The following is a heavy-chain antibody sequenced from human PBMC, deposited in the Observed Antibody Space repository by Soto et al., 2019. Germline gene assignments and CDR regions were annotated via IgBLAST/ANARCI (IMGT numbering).Heavy chain of an antibody. V-gene: IGHV4-59*08. J-gene: IGHJ5*02. CDR1: GGSLSPNY. D-gene: IGHD3-22*01. Sequence: PSETLSLTCTVSGGSLSPNYWTWIRQPPGKGLEWIAYIYYSGTATYNPSLNSRVAISLDMSKNQISLTLSSVTASDTAVYYCARSYYDSTGFAVDPWGQGTLVTVSS. CDR2: IYYSGTA. CDR3: ARSYYDSTGFAVDP.